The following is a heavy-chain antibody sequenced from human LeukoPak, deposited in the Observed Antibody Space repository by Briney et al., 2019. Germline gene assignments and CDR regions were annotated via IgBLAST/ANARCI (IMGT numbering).Heavy chain of an antibody. D-gene: IGHD3-22*01. CDR1: GFNFNSYA. CDR2: ISTSGGST. J-gene: IGHJ5*02. V-gene: IGHV3-23*01. CDR3: VKASSDYYYDS. Sequence: GGSLRLSCATSGFNFNSYAMSWVRQAPGKGLEWVSAISTSGGSTYYADSVKGRFTISSDNSKNTLYLQMSSLRTEDTAVYYSVKASSDYYYDSWGQGTLVTVSS.